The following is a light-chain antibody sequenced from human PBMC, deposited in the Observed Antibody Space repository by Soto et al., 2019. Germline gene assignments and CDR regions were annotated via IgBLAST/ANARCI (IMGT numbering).Light chain of an antibody. J-gene: IGLJ2*01. V-gene: IGLV2-14*01. CDR1: SSDIGGYNH. Sequence: QSAPTQPASVSGSPGQSIPISCTGTSSDIGGYNHVSWYHQHPGKVPKLLIYEVSSRPSGVSNRFSGSKSGNTDSLTISGLQAEDEADYYCSSYTSSSTGVFGGGTKLTVL. CDR2: EVS. CDR3: SSYTSSSTGV.